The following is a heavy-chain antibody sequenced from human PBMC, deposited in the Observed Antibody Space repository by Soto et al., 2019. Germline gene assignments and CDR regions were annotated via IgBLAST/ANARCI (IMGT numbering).Heavy chain of an antibody. D-gene: IGHD5-18*01. Sequence: QVQLVESGGGVVQPGRSLRLSCAASGFTFSSYGMHWVRQAPGKGLEWVAVISYDGSNKYYADSVKGRFTISRDNSKNTLYLQMNSLRAEDTAMYYCAKDYSAMAHYCMDVWGQGTTVTVSS. J-gene: IGHJ6*02. CDR3: AKDYSAMAHYCMDV. CDR2: ISYDGSNK. V-gene: IGHV3-30*18. CDR1: GFTFSSYG.